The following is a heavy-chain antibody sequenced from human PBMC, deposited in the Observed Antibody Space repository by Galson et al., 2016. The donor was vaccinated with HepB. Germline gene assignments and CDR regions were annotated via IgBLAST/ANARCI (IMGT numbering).Heavy chain of an antibody. J-gene: IGHJ2*01. D-gene: IGHD6-25*01. CDR1: GYTFTKFY. V-gene: IGHV1-46*01. Sequence: SVKVSCKASGYTFTKFYMHWVRQAPGQGLEWMGVINPGDLNTTSAQKFQGRVTISRDNSNNTLYLEMNSLRAEDTAVYSCARDFLGGPGYFDLWGRGTLVTVSS. CDR3: ARDFLGGPGYFDL. CDR2: INPGDLNT.